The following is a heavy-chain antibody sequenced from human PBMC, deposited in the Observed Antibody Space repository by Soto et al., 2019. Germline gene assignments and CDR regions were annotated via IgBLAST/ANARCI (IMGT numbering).Heavy chain of an antibody. CDR2: ISPKSGGT. D-gene: IGHD6-19*01. Sequence: QVQLVQSGAEVKKPGASVKVSCEASGYTFIDYYMHWVRQAPGQGFEWMGRISPKSGGTNYAQKFQGSVTMTWDTSINTAYMEMSSLRSEDTAVYYCARPPGYISDWYYFDLWGQGTLVTVSS. CDR3: ARPPGYISDWYYFDL. CDR1: GYTFIDYY. J-gene: IGHJ4*02. V-gene: IGHV1-2*02.